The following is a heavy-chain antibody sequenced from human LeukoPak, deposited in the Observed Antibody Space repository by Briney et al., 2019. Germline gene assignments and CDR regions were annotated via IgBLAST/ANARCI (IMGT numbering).Heavy chain of an antibody. CDR2: ISYDGSNK. CDR3: AKETGEVDY. CDR1: GFTFSSYA. V-gene: IGHV3-30*04. J-gene: IGHJ4*02. Sequence: GGSLRLSCAASGFTFSSYAMHWVRQAPGKGLEWVAVISYDGSNKYYADSVKGRFTISRDNSKNTLYLQMNSLRAEDTAVYYCAKETGEVDYWGQGTLVTVSS.